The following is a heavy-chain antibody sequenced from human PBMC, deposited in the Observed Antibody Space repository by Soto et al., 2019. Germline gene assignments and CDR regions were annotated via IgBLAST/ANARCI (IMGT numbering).Heavy chain of an antibody. J-gene: IGHJ6*02. Sequence: ASVKVSCKASGYTFTGYYMHWVRQAPGQGLEWMGWINPNSGGTNYAQKFQGWVTMTRDTSISTAYMELSRLRSDDTAVYYCARDGGDGYCSGCSCPTVYYYGMDVWGQGTTVTVSS. CDR3: ARDGGDGYCSGCSCPTVYYYGMDV. CDR1: GYTFTGYY. CDR2: INPNSGGT. D-gene: IGHD2-15*01. V-gene: IGHV1-2*04.